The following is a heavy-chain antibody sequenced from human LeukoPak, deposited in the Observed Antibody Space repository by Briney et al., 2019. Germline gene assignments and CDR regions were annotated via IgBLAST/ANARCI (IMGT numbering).Heavy chain of an antibody. J-gene: IGHJ4*02. CDR1: GFTFSSYG. CDR2: LYSNGNT. CDR3: ARDYYDGSAYYSYYEY. V-gene: IGHV3-53*01. D-gene: IGHD3-22*01. Sequence: GGSLRLSCAASGFTFSSYGMHWVRQAPGKGLEWVSTLYSNGNTYYADSVKGRFTISRDNSKNTLSLQMNSLRAEDTAVYYCARDYYDGSAYYSYYEYWGQGTLVTVSS.